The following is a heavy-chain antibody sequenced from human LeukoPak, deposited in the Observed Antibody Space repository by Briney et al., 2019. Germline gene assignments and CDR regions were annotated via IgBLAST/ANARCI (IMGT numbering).Heavy chain of an antibody. D-gene: IGHD3-3*01. V-gene: IGHV1-18*01. Sequence: ASVKVSCKASGYTFISYGISWVRQAPGQGLEWMGWISAYNGNTNYAQKLQGRVTMTTDTSTSTAYMELRSLRSDDTAVYYCARCLGVTPEDYYYYYYGMDVWGQGTTVTVSS. CDR3: ARCLGVTPEDYYYYYYGMDV. CDR2: ISAYNGNT. J-gene: IGHJ6*02. CDR1: GYTFISYG.